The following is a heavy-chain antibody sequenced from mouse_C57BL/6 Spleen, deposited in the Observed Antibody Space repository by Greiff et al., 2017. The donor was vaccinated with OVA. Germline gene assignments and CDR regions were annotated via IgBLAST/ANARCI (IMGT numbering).Heavy chain of an antibody. Sequence: EVQLQQSGPELVKPGASVKISCKASGYTFTDYYMNWVKQSHGKSLEWIGDINPNNGGTSYNQKFKGKATLTVDKSSSTAYMELRSLTSEDSAVYYCARSPLYYSNYYWYFDVWGTGTTVTVSS. D-gene: IGHD2-5*01. J-gene: IGHJ1*03. CDR1: GYTFTDYY. CDR3: ARSPLYYSNYYWYFDV. CDR2: INPNNGGT. V-gene: IGHV1-26*01.